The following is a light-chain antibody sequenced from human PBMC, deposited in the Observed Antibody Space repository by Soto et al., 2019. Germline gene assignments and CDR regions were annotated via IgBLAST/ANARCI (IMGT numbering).Light chain of an antibody. Sequence: DIQMTQSPSSLSASVGDRVTITCRASQSIVTYLNWYLQKPGKAPKLLIYAVSSLQSGVPSSISGSGSGTEFTLTISSLQPDDFATYYCQHYKMYSPWTFGQGTKVDIK. CDR2: AVS. CDR1: QSIVTY. V-gene: IGKV1-39*01. J-gene: IGKJ1*01. CDR3: QHYKMYSPWT.